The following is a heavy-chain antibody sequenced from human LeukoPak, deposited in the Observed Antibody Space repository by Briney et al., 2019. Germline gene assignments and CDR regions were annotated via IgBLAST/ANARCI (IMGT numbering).Heavy chain of an antibody. CDR3: ARENNNGWPYYYYYYMDV. J-gene: IGHJ6*03. V-gene: IGHV4-61*02. Sequence: SETLSLTCTVSGGSISSGSDYWTWIRQPAGKGLEWIGRISANGNTNHNPSLKSRVTISVDTSKNQFSLRLNSVTAADTAVYYCARENNNGWPYYYYYYMDVWGKGTTVTISS. D-gene: IGHD6-19*01. CDR1: GGSISSGSDY. CDR2: ISANGNT.